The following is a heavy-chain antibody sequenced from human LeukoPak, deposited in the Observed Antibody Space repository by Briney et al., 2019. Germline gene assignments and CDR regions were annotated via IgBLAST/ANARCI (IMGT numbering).Heavy chain of an antibody. V-gene: IGHV3-30*04. CDR1: GFTFSSYA. Sequence: GGSLRLSCAASGFTFSSYAMHWVRQAPGKGLEWVAVISYDGSNKYYADSVKGRFTVSRDNSKNTLYLQMNSLRAEDTAVYYCARDCYQPVLLNYYYGMDVWGQGTTVTVSS. CDR2: ISYDGSNK. CDR3: ARDCYQPVLLNYYYGMDV. D-gene: IGHD3-10*01. J-gene: IGHJ6*02.